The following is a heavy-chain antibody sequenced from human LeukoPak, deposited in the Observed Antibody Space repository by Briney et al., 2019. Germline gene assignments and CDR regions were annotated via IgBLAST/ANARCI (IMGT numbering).Heavy chain of an antibody. CDR3: TRDGLYYDVLTGYLF. Sequence: PETLSLTCTVPGGSISSYYRSWIRQPPGKGLERIGHIYYGGSTNYNPSPKSRVTMSVDTSKNQFSLQLSSVPAADTAVYYCTRDGLYYDVLTGYLFWGQGTLVTVSS. CDR2: IYYGGST. D-gene: IGHD3-9*01. CDR1: GGSISSYY. J-gene: IGHJ4*02. V-gene: IGHV4-59*01.